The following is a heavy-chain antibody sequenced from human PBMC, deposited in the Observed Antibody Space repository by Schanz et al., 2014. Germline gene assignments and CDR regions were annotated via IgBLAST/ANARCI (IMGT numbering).Heavy chain of an antibody. J-gene: IGHJ2*01. Sequence: EVQLVESGGGLVQPGGSLRLSCAASGFTFISSAMSWVRQAPGKGLEWVSAISGSGDNTFYADSVRGRFTISRDNSRXTLYLQMNSLRAEDTAVYYCAKDFTGSGIFFNSWGRGTLVTVSS. D-gene: IGHD3-10*01. CDR2: ISGSGDNT. CDR3: AKDFTGSGIFFNS. CDR1: GFTFISSA. V-gene: IGHV3-23*04.